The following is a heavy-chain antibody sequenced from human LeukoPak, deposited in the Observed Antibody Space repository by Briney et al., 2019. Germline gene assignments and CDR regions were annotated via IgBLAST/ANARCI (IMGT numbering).Heavy chain of an antibody. D-gene: IGHD6-19*01. CDR2: ISASGYTT. Sequence: GGSLRLSCAASGFSFKNYAMTWVRQARGKGLEWLSVISASGYTTYYADSVKGRFTISRDTSKNAVYLEMTTLRAEDTAVYYCVKVKDAVTVAGTPFDSWGPGTLVAVSS. V-gene: IGHV3-23*01. CDR3: VKVKDAVTVAGTPFDS. CDR1: GFSFKNYA. J-gene: IGHJ4*02.